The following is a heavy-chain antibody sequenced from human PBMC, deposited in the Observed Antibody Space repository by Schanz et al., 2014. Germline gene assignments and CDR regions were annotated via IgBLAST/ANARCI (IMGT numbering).Heavy chain of an antibody. CDR2: ISYDGSNK. CDR1: GFAFSVYG. CDR3: AREQIMAAAGLVDY. J-gene: IGHJ4*01. Sequence: VQLVESGGGVVQPGRSLRLSCAASGFAFSVYGMHWVRQAPGKGLEWVAVISYDGSNKYYADSVKGRFTISRDNAKNSLYLQMNSLRAEDTAVYYCAREQIMAAAGLVDYWGHGTLVTVSS. D-gene: IGHD6-13*01. V-gene: IGHV3-30*19.